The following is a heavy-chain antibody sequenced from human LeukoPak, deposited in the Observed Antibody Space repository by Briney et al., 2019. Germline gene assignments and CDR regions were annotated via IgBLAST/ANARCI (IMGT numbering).Heavy chain of an antibody. D-gene: IGHD3-16*02. CDR1: GFTVSSNY. J-gene: IGHJ4*02. CDR3: ARSRPYDYVWRSYRQYYFDH. Sequence: GGSLRLSCAASGFTVSSNYMSWVRQAPGKGLEWVSVIYSGGSTYYADSVKGRFTISRHNSKNTLYLQMNSLRAEDTAVYYCARSRPYDYVWRSYRQYYFDHWGQGTLVTVSS. CDR2: IYSGGST. V-gene: IGHV3-53*04.